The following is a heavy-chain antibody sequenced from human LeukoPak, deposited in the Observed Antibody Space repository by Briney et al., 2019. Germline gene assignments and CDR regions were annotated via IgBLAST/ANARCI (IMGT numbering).Heavy chain of an antibody. CDR3: ARDQGYSSSRYNTDY. V-gene: IGHV3-30-3*01. Sequence: GRSLRLSCAASGFTFSSYAMHWVRQAPGKGLEWVAVISYDGSNKYYADSVKGRFTISRDNSKNTLYLQMNSLRAEDTAVYYCARDQGYSSSRYNTDYWGQGTLVTVSS. D-gene: IGHD6-13*01. CDR2: ISYDGSNK. J-gene: IGHJ4*02. CDR1: GFTFSSYA.